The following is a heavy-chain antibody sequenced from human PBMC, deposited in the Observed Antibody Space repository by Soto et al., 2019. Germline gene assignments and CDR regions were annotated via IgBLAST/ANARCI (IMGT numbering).Heavy chain of an antibody. J-gene: IGHJ4*02. D-gene: IGHD2-2*01. Sequence: SETLSLTCAVSDFSISSGHYWGWIRQPPGKGLEWIGSIYHSGTTYNNPSLKSRVTMSVDKSKNQFSLKLSSVTAADTAVYYCARWRNDCSTTSCYHFDYWGQVTLVTVSS. CDR1: DFSISSGHY. CDR2: IYHSGTT. CDR3: ARWRNDCSTTSCYHFDY. V-gene: IGHV4-38-2*01.